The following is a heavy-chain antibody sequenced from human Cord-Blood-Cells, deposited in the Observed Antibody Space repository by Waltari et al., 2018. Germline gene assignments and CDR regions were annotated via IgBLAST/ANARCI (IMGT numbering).Heavy chain of an antibody. Sequence: EVQLVESGGGLVQPGGSLRLSCAASGFTFSSYSMHWVRLAPGKELVWVSRSNRDGSSTTDADSVKGRFTSSRDNAKNTLYLQMNSLRAEDTAVYYCTRDEDHSSSSYWYFDLWGRGTLVTVSS. CDR2: SNRDGSST. CDR1: GFTFSSYS. CDR3: TRDEDHSSSSYWYFDL. V-gene: IGHV3-74*03. J-gene: IGHJ2*01. D-gene: IGHD6-6*01.